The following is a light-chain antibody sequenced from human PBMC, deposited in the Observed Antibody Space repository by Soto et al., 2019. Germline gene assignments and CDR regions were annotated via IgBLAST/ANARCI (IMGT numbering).Light chain of an antibody. CDR3: QQYNNWPWT. Sequence: DIQMTQSPSTLSASVGDRVTITCRASQYISTWLAWYQQKPGQAPKLLIYKESNLESGVPSRFSGRGSGTEFPLTISGLQPHDFATYYCQQYNNWPWTFGQGTKVEIK. CDR2: KES. V-gene: IGKV1-5*03. J-gene: IGKJ1*01. CDR1: QYISTW.